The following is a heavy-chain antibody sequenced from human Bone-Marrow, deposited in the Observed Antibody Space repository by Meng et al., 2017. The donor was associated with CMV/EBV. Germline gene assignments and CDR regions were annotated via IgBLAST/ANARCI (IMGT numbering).Heavy chain of an antibody. Sequence: SETLSLTCTVSGGSISSYYWSWIRQPPGKGLEWIGYIYYSGSTNYNPSLKSRVTISVDTSKNQFSLKLSSVTAADTAVYYCARLVLPSLGPRVDNGMDVWGQGTTVTVSS. D-gene: IGHD3-16*01. V-gene: IGHV4-59*01. CDR2: IYYSGST. J-gene: IGHJ6*02. CDR1: GGSISSYY. CDR3: ARLVLPSLGPRVDNGMDV.